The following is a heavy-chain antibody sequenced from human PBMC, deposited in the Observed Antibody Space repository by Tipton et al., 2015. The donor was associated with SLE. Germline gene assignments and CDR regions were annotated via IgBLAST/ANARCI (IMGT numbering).Heavy chain of an antibody. CDR1: GFTFSSYW. CDR2: INTDGRTT. CDR3: ARDHSGNYFDY. D-gene: IGHD1-26*01. V-gene: IGHV3-74*01. Sequence: SLRLSCAASGFTFSSYWMHWVRQAPGKGLVWVSRINTDGRTTTYADSVKGRFTISRDNAKNSLYLQMNSLRAEDTAVYYCARDHSGNYFDYWGQGTLVTVSS. J-gene: IGHJ4*02.